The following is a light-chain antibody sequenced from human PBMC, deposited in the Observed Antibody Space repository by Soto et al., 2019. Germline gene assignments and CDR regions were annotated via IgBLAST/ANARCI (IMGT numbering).Light chain of an antibody. CDR2: KTS. J-gene: IGKJ2*01. Sequence: DIQMTQSPSTLSASVGDRVTITCRASQSISSWLAWYQQKPGKAPKLLIYKTSSLESGVPSRISRSGYGTKFTLTISSLQPDEFATYYCQQYNSYYPFGQGTKLEIK. CDR1: QSISSW. CDR3: QQYNSYYP. V-gene: IGKV1-5*03.